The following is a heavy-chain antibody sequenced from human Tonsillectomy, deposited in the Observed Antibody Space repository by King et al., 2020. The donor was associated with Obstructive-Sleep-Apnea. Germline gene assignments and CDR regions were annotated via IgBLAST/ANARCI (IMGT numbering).Heavy chain of an antibody. D-gene: IGHD5-18*01. CDR3: AREGYSYGFVSYGMDV. V-gene: IGHV4-59*01. J-gene: IGHJ6*02. CDR2: IYYSGST. CDR1: GGSISSYY. Sequence: VQLQESGPGLVKPSETLSLTCTVSGGSISSYYWSWIRQPPGKGLEWIGYIYYSGSTNYNPSLKSRVTISVDTSKNQFSLKLSSVTAADTAVYYCAREGYSYGFVSYGMDVWGQGTTVTVSS.